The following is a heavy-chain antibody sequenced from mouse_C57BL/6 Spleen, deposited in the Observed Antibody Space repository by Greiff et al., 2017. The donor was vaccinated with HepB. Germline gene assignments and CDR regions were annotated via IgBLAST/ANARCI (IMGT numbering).Heavy chain of an antibody. CDR1: GFTFSSYA. CDR3: ARASVAY. J-gene: IGHJ3*01. Sequence: EVQGVESGGGLVKPGGSLKLSCAASGFTFSSYAMSWVRQTPEKRLEWVATISDGGSYTYYPDNVKGRFTISRDNAKNNLYLQMSHLKSEDTAMYYCARASVAYWGQGTLVTVSA. D-gene: IGHD3-1*01. V-gene: IGHV5-4*01. CDR2: ISDGGSYT.